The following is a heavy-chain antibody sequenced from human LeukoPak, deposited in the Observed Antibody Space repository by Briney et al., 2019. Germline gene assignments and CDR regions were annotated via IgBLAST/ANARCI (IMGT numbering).Heavy chain of an antibody. CDR1: GFSFRNYA. V-gene: IGHV3-64*02. D-gene: IGHD1-26*01. Sequence: PGGSLGLSCVASGFSFRNYAIHWVRQAPGKGLEYVSVINTDGRITYYADSVKGRFTISRDNSKNTVYLQMGSLRGEDMAVYYCTSDGGSFCDFDYWGQGALVTVSS. CDR3: TSDGGSFCDFDY. J-gene: IGHJ4*02. CDR2: INTDGRIT.